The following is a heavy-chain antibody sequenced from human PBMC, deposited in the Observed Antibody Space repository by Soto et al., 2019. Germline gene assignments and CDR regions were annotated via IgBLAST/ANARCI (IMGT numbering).Heavy chain of an antibody. CDR1: NASFSVYY. V-gene: IGHV4-34*01. J-gene: IGHJ3*01. CDR3: ARDSTRRGACDV. CDR2: INHSGSS. D-gene: IGHD2-2*01. Sequence: PSETLSLTCALYNASFSVYYWTWIRQPPGKGLEWIGEINHSGSSNYSPSLKSRLTISVDTSKNQFSLKLNSVTAADTAVYYCARDSTRRGACDVWGQGTMVTVSS.